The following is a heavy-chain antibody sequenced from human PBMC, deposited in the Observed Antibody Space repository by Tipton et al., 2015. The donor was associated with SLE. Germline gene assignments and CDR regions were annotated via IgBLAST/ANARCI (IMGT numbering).Heavy chain of an antibody. V-gene: IGHV3-30*18. J-gene: IGHJ3*02. D-gene: IGHD4-23*01. CDR3: AKVRGAYGGNDAFDI. CDR2: ISYAGSNK. CDR1: GFTFSSYG. Sequence: RSLRLSCAASGFTFSSYGMHWVRLAPGKGLEWVAVISYAGSNKYYADSVKGRFTISRDNSKNTLYLQMNSLRAEDTAVYYCAKVRGAYGGNDAFDIWGQGTMVTVSS.